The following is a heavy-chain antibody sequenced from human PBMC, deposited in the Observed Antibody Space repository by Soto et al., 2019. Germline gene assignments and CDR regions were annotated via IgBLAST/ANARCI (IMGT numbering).Heavy chain of an antibody. J-gene: IGHJ2*01. V-gene: IGHV3-23*01. CDR1: GFTFSEFA. CDR2: ISGRGDAT. Sequence: EVQLLESGGGLVQPGGSLTLSCAASGFTFSEFAMNWVRQAPGKGLEWVSGISGRGDATFYADSVKGRFTISRVQSKNTVYLQMNGLRADDTAVYYCVKKIAGTTTSGAYWSFDLWGRGTLVTVSS. D-gene: IGHD1-26*01. CDR3: VKKIAGTTTSGAYWSFDL.